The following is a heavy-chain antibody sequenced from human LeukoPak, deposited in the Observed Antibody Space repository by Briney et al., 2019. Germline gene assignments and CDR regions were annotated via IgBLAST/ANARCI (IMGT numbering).Heavy chain of an antibody. D-gene: IGHD1-1*01. J-gene: IGHJ3*02. CDR1: GDSVSSNSAA. V-gene: IGHV6-1*01. CDR2: TYYRSMWYN. Sequence: SQTLSLTCAISGDSVSSNSAAWNWIRQSPSRGLEWLGRTYYRSMWYNDYAVSVKSRITINPDTSKNQFSLQLNSVTPEDTAVYYCARDAELERKGKHAFDIWGQGTMVTVSS. CDR3: ARDAELERKGKHAFDI.